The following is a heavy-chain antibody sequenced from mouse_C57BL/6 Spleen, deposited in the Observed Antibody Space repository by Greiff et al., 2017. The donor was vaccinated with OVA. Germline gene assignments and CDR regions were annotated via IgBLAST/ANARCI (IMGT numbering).Heavy chain of an antibody. CDR3: ARGYYGSRDAMDY. Sequence: QVQLKESGAELAKPGASVKLSCKASGYTFTSYWMHWVKQRPGQGLEWIGYINPSSGYTKYNQKFKDKATLTADKSSSTAYMQLSSLTYEDSAVYYCARGYYGSRDAMDYWGQGTSVTVSS. CDR1: GYTFTSYW. J-gene: IGHJ4*01. CDR2: INPSSGYT. D-gene: IGHD1-1*01. V-gene: IGHV1-7*01.